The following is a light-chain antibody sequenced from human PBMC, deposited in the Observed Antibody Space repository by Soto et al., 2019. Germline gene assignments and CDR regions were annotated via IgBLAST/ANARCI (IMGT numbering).Light chain of an antibody. CDR1: SSDIGSYDH. CDR3: SSFAGSNNVV. CDR2: DVT. J-gene: IGLJ3*02. Sequence: QSALTQPPSASGSPGQSVTISCAGTSSDIGSYDHVSWYQQHPGKAPKLMIYDVTKRPSGVPDRFSGSKSGNAASLTVSGLQTEDDADYYCSSFAGSNNVVFGGGTKLTVL. V-gene: IGLV2-8*01.